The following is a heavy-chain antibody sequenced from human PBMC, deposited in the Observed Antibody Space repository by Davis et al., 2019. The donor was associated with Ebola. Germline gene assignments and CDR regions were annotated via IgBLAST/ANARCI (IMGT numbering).Heavy chain of an antibody. D-gene: IGHD2-2*01. V-gene: IGHV5-51*01. CDR3: ARQVFRCSSTSCYAPLYYYYYMDV. CDR2: IYPGDSDT. CDR1: GYSFTSYW. Sequence: GESLKISCKGSGYSFTSYWIGWVRQMPGKGLEWMGIIYPGDSDTRYSPSFQGQVTISADKSISTAYLQWSSLKASDTAMYYCARQVFRCSSTSCYAPLYYYYYMDVWGKGTTVTVSS. J-gene: IGHJ6*03.